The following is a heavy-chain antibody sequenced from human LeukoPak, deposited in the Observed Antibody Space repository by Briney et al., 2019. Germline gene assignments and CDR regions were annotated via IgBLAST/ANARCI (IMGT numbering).Heavy chain of an antibody. CDR3: ARDFLGYYDILTGYPPGY. Sequence: GGSLRLSCAASGFTFSSYSMNWVRQAPGKGLEWVSSISSSSSYIYYADSVKGRFTISRDNAKNSLYLQMDSLRAEDTAVYYCARDFLGYYDILTGYPPGYWGQGTLVTVSS. V-gene: IGHV3-21*01. D-gene: IGHD3-9*01. J-gene: IGHJ4*02. CDR1: GFTFSSYS. CDR2: ISSSSSYI.